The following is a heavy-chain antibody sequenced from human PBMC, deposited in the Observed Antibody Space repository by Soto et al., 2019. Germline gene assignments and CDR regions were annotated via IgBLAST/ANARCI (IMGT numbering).Heavy chain of an antibody. CDR2: ISISADST. Sequence: EVQLLESGGALVQPGGSLRLSCAASGFTFSSYAMSWVRQAPGKGLEWVSTISISADSTYYADSVKGWFTISRDNSKNTIYSQMNSLRAEDKAVYYCAKDRYCSSTSCYLGPYYFDYWGQGTLVTVSS. CDR1: GFTFSSYA. CDR3: AKDRYCSSTSCYLGPYYFDY. J-gene: IGHJ4*02. D-gene: IGHD2-2*01. V-gene: IGHV3-23*01.